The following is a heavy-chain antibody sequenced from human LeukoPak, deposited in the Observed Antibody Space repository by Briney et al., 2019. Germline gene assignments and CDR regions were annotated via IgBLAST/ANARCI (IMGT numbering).Heavy chain of an antibody. CDR1: GGFISNYY. J-gene: IGHJ4*02. Sequence: SETLSLTCRVSGGFISNYYWSWIRQPPGKGLEWIGYIYHSGSTYYNPSLKSRVTISVDRSKNQFSLKLSSVTAADTAVYYCARGEGYCSGGSCYSLLFDYWGQGTLVTVSS. D-gene: IGHD2-15*01. CDR2: IYHSGST. CDR3: ARGEGYCSGGSCYSLLFDY. V-gene: IGHV4-59*12.